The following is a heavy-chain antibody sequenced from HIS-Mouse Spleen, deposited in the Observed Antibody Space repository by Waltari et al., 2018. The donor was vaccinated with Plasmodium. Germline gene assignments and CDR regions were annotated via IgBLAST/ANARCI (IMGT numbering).Heavy chain of an antibody. D-gene: IGHD1-26*01. CDR3: AREVNSGTFDY. Sequence: QVQLQESGPGMVKPSETLSPHCTVSGGSISSYYWNWVRQPPGKGLEWIGYIYYSGSTNYNPSLKSRVTISVDTSKNQFSLKLSSVTAADTAVYYCAREVNSGTFDYWGQGTLVTVSS. V-gene: IGHV4-59*01. CDR2: IYYSGST. J-gene: IGHJ4*02. CDR1: GGSISSYY.